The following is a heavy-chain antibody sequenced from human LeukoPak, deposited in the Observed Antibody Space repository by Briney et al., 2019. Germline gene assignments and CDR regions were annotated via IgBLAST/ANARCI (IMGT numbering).Heavy chain of an antibody. CDR2: INPISGGT. J-gene: IGHJ4*02. V-gene: IGHV1-2*02. Sequence: ASVKVSCKASGYTFTAYYIHWMRQAPGQGLEWMGWINPISGGTDYAQKFQGRVTVTRDTSIGTTYMELNSLRSDDTAVYYCARDRGGAVTVYWGQGTLVTVSS. CDR1: GYTFTAYY. CDR3: ARDRGGAVTVY. D-gene: IGHD1-26*01.